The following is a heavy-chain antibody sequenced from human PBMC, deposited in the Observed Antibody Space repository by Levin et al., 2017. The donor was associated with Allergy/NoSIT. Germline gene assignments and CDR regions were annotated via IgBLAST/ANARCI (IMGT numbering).Heavy chain of an antibody. J-gene: IGHJ4*02. D-gene: IGHD2-21*02. CDR1: GFTFSSYG. V-gene: IGHV3-30*18. CDR3: AKKTGDWAMGN. Sequence: GGSLRLSCAASGFTFSSYGMHWVRQAPGKGLEWVAVISDDGSHKFYADSVKGRFTISRDNSKSTLYLQMNSLRAEDTAVYYCAKKTGDWAMGNWGQGTLVTVSS. CDR2: ISDDGSHK.